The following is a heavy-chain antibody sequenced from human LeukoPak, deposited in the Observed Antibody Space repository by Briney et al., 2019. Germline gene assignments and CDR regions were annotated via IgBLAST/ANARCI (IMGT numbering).Heavy chain of an antibody. CDR1: GFTFSDHY. V-gene: IGHV3-72*01. CDR2: IRNRANSYTT. J-gene: IGHJ4*02. D-gene: IGHD3-9*01. CDR3: TRCERTYYDI. Sequence: GGSLRLSCAASGFTFSDHYMDWVRQAPGKGLEWVGRIRNRANSYTTEYAASVKGRITISRDYSKNSLYLQMDSLKTEDAALYYCTRCERTYYDIWGQGTLVTVSS.